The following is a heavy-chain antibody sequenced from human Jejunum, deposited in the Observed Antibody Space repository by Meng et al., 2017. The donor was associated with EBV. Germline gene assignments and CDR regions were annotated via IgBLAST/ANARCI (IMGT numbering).Heavy chain of an antibody. D-gene: IGHD2-21*02. Sequence: QVQLVQSGAEVKRPGASVSVSCQASGYTFTGYYIHWLRQAPGQGLEWMGRINTRTGNPAYAQGFTGRFVFSLDTSVSTAYLQISSLKAEDTAVYYCASDISTATFGYWGQGTLVTVSS. CDR2: INTRTGNP. CDR1: GYTFTGYY. V-gene: IGHV7-4-1*02. CDR3: ASDISTATFGY. J-gene: IGHJ4*02.